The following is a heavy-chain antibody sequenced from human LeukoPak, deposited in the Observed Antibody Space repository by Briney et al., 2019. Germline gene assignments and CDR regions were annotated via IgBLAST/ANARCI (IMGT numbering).Heavy chain of an antibody. J-gene: IGHJ3*01. V-gene: IGHV1-18*01. CDR1: GYTFATSS. CDR2: ISPNSGNT. D-gene: IGHD1-1*01. Sequence: GASVKVSCKASGYTFATSSITWERQAPGQRLEWMGWISPNSGNTYYVQKLQGRVSMTTDTSTSTAYMELRSLTSDDTAVYYCARVRDSNNWWGPFDVWGQGTMVAVSS. CDR3: ARVRDSNNWWGPFDV.